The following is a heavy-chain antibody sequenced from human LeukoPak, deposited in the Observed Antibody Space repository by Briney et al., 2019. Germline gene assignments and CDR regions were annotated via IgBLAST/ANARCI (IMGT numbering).Heavy chain of an antibody. V-gene: IGHV3-11*04. CDR3: ARELWSGYYPYFQH. CDR2: ISSSGSTI. D-gene: IGHD3-3*01. Sequence: GGSLRLSCAASGFTFSDYYMSWIRQAPGKGLEWVSYISSSGSTIYYADSVKGRFTISRDNAKNSLYLQMNSLRAEDTAVYYCARELWSGYYPYFQHWGQGTLVTVSS. J-gene: IGHJ1*01. CDR1: GFTFSDYY.